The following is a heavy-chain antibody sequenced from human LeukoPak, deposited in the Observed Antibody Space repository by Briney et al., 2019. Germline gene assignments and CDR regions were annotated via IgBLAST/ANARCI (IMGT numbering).Heavy chain of an antibody. CDR1: GFTFSSYG. V-gene: IGHV3-30*02. D-gene: IGHD6-13*01. CDR2: IRYDGSNK. Sequence: SGGSLRLSCAASGFTFSSYGMHWVRQAPGKGLEWVAFIRYDGSNKYYADSVKGRFTISRDNSKNTLYLQMNSLRAEDTAVYYCAKGTKQSSSSWYEDWFDPWGQGTLVTVSS. J-gene: IGHJ5*02. CDR3: AKGTKQSSSSWYEDWFDP.